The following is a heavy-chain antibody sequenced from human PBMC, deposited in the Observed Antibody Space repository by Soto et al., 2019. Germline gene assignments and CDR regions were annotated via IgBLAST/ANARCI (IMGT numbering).Heavy chain of an antibody. V-gene: IGHV3-48*02. CDR1: GFTFSGYS. CDR2: ISSGSKTI. CDR3: AREDILGVRSFDY. Sequence: TGGSLRLSCAASGFTFSGYSVNWVRQAPGKGLEWVSYISSGSKTIYYADSVKGRFTVPRDNAKNSQYLQMNSLRDEDTAVYYCAREDILGVRSFDYWGQGTVVTVSS. J-gene: IGHJ4*02. D-gene: IGHD3-9*01.